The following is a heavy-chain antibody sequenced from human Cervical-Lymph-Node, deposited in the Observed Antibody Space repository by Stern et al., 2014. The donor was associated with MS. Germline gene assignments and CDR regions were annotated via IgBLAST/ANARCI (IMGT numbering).Heavy chain of an antibody. V-gene: IGHV1-69*06. J-gene: IGHJ5*02. D-gene: IGHD3-10*01. CDR2: NIRHVGTA. CDR3: ARGTGDNWFDP. CDR1: GGA. Sequence: VQLVQSGADVKKPGSAVRVSCKASGGASWLRQAPGQGLEYMGGNIRHVGTAHYAQRFQGRLTITADTTRNTTYTELRSLRSDDTAVYYCARGTGDNWFDPWGQGTLVSVSS.